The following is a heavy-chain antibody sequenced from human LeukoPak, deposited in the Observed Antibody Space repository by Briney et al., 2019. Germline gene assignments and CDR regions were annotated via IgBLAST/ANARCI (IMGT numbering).Heavy chain of an antibody. Sequence: PSETLSLTCTVSGGSISSSSYYWGLIRQPPGKGLEWIGSIYYSGSTYYNPSLKSRVTISVDTSKNQFSLKLSSVTAADTAVYYCAGHRYCSSTSCLDYWGQGPLVTVSS. CDR1: GGSISSSSYY. CDR2: IYYSGST. J-gene: IGHJ4*02. D-gene: IGHD2-2*01. CDR3: AGHRYCSSTSCLDY. V-gene: IGHV4-39*01.